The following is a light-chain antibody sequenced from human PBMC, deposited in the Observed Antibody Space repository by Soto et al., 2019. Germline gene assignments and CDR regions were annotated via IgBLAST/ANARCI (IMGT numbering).Light chain of an antibody. CDR3: CLYAVTFYV. Sequence: QSALTQPRSVSGSPGQSVTISCTGTSSDVGTYDFVSWYQQHPGKAPRLMIFDVSERPSGVPDRFSSSKSGNTASLTISGLQAEDEADYYCCLYAVTFYVFGTGTKLTVL. J-gene: IGLJ1*01. CDR1: SSDVGTYDF. V-gene: IGLV2-11*01. CDR2: DVS.